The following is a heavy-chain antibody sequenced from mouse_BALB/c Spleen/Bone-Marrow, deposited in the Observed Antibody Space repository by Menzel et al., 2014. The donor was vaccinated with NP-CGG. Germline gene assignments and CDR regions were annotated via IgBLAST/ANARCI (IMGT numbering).Heavy chain of an antibody. J-gene: IGHJ2*01. D-gene: IGHD2-1*01. V-gene: IGHV5-12-2*01. CDR3: ARQIYFPYFDY. CDR1: GFTFSSYT. Sequence: EVKLVESGGGLVQPGGSLKLSCAASGFTFSSYTMSRVRQTPEKRLEWVAYISNGGGSTYYPDTVKGRFTISRDNAKNTLYLQMSSLKSEDTAMYYCARQIYFPYFDYWGQGTTLTVSS. CDR2: ISNGGGST.